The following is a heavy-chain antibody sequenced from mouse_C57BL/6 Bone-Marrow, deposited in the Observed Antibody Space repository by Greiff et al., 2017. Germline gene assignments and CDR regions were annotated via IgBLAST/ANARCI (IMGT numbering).Heavy chain of an antibody. CDR2: INYDGSST. CDR3: AREDYYGPWFAY. CDR1: GFTFSDYY. D-gene: IGHD1-2*01. V-gene: IGHV5-16*01. Sequence: EVKLMESEGGLVQPGSSMKLSCTASGFTFSDYYMAWVRQVPEKGLEWVANINYDGSSTYYLDSLKSRFIISRDNAKNILYLQMSSLKSEDTATYYCAREDYYGPWFAYWGQGTLVTVSA. J-gene: IGHJ3*01.